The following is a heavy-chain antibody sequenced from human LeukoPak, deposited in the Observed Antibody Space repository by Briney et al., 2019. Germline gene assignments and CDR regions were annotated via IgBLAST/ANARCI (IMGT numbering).Heavy chain of an antibody. D-gene: IGHD1-26*01. J-gene: IGHJ4*02. CDR2: INSDGSST. Sequence: PGGSLRLSCAASGFTFSSYWMHWVRQAPGKGLVWVSRINSDGSSTSYADSVKGRFTISRDNAKNTLYLQMNSLRTEDTALYYCTSSGTSGAGDFDYWGQGTLVTVSS. CDR3: TSSGTSGAGDFDY. CDR1: GFTFSSYW. V-gene: IGHV3-74*01.